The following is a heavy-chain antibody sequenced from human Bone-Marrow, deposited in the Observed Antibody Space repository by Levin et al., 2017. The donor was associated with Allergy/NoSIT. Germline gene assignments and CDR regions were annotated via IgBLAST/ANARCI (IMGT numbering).Heavy chain of an antibody. V-gene: IGHV3-23*01. J-gene: IGHJ3*02. D-gene: IGHD3-10*02. CDR2: FSGGT. CDR3: VKEVVNVPNDGFDI. Sequence: PGGSLRLSCVASGFAFSNFAMSWVRQAPGKGLEWVAAFSGGTFYTRSIQGRFTISRDNSQNTLFLHMNYLRAEDTAIYYCVKEVVNVPNDGFDIWGQGTRVTVSS. CDR1: GFAFSNFA.